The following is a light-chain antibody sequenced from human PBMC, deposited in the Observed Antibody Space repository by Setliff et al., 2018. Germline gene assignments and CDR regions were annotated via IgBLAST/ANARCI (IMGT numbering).Light chain of an antibody. CDR1: TSNIEKNF. CDR3: ATWDDSLSAYV. Sequence: QSALTQPPSASGTPGQSVTISCSGSTSNIEKNFVYWYQQVPGTVPKLLIYRNNQRPSGVSDRFSGSKSGTSASLAISGLRPEDGADYYCATWDDSLSAYVFGTGTKVTVL. CDR2: RNN. V-gene: IGLV1-47*01. J-gene: IGLJ1*01.